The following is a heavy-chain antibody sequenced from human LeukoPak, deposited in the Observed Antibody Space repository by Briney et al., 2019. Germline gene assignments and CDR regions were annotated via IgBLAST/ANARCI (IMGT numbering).Heavy chain of an antibody. D-gene: IGHD3-9*01. J-gene: IGHJ4*01. CDR3: ASVMEVGTWLFDY. CDR2: ISTSSRTI. CDR1: GFTFSSYS. Sequence: PGGSLRHSRAASGFTFSSYSMNWVRQAPGKGLEWVSYISTSSRTIYYADSVKGRFTISRDNAKNSLYLQMHSLRAEDTAVYYCASVMEVGTWLFDYWGHGTLVTVSS. V-gene: IGHV3-48*04.